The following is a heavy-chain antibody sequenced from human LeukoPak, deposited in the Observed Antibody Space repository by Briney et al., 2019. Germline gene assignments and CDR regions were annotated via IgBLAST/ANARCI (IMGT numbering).Heavy chain of an antibody. CDR2: IYTTGTT. Sequence: PSETLSLTCTVSSGCIRSYYWGWARQPPGKGLEWIGRIYTTGTTQYNPSLKSRVTMSVDTSTNQFSLNLRSMTAADTAVYYCGRQGYTASYYFFDYWSQGTLVAVS. D-gene: IGHD1-26*01. CDR3: GRQGYTASYYFFDY. J-gene: IGHJ4*02. CDR1: SGCIRSYY. V-gene: IGHV4-4*07.